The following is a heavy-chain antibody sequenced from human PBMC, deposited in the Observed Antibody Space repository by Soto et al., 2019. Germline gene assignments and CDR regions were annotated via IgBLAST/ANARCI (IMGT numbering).Heavy chain of an antibody. J-gene: IGHJ3*02. CDR2: TIPILDIT. D-gene: IGHD3-22*01. CDR1: GGTFSTYP. V-gene: IGHV1-69*02. CDR3: ARGGDGSGSESVFDI. Sequence: QVQLVQSGAVVKKPGSSMKVSCKTSGGTFSTYPITWVRQAPGQGLEWMGRTIPILDITDYAQKFQGRVTITAEKSTTTAYMELSSLKFEDTAVYYCARGGDGSGSESVFDIWGQGTMVTVSS.